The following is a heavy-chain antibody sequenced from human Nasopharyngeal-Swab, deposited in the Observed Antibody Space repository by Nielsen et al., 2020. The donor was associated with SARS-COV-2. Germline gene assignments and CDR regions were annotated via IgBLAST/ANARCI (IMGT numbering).Heavy chain of an antibody. J-gene: IGHJ4*02. CDR3: ARRGGSSWKQEGYYFDY. CDR1: GGTFSSYA. Sequence: SVQVSCKASGGTFSSYAISWVRQAPAKGLEWMGGIIPIFGTANYAQKFQGRVTITADESTSTAYMELSSLRSEDTAVYFCARRGGSSWKQEGYYFDYWGQGTLVTVSS. CDR2: IIPIFGTA. D-gene: IGHD6-13*01. V-gene: IGHV1-69*13.